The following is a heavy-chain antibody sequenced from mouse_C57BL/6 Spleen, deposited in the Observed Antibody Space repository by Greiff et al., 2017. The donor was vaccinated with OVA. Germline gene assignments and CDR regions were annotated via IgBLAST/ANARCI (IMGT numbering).Heavy chain of an antibody. V-gene: IGHV1-80*01. CDR2: IYPGDGDT. D-gene: IGHD2-4*01. CDR3: AREYDYDWYFDV. Sequence: QVQLQQSGAELVKPGASVKISCKASGYAFSSYWMNWVKQRPGKGLEWIGQIYPGDGDTNYNGKFKGKATLTADKSSSTAYMQLSSLTSEDSAVYFCAREYDYDWYFDVWGTGTTVTVSS. J-gene: IGHJ1*03. CDR1: GYAFSSYW.